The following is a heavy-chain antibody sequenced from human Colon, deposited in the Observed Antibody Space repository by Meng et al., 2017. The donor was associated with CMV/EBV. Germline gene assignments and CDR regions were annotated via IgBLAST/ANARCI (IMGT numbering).Heavy chain of an antibody. D-gene: IGHD1-1*01. CDR3: ARSLEIRDDFDI. Sequence: GSLRLSCTVSGGSISSYYWSWIRQPPGKGLEWIGYIYYSGSTNYNPSLKSRVTISVDTSKNQFSLKLSSVADADTDVSYCARSLEIRDDFDIWGQGTMVTVSS. CDR2: IYYSGST. J-gene: IGHJ3*02. CDR1: GGSISSYY. V-gene: IGHV4-59*01.